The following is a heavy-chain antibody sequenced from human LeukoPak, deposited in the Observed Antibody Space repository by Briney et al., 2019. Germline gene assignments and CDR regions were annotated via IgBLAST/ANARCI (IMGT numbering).Heavy chain of an antibody. CDR3: ARIRDGYNDAYDI. CDR1: GYTFTNCY. D-gene: IGHD5-24*01. Sequence: ASVKVSCKASGYTFTNCYIHWVRQAPGQGLEWMGLINPGGDNTNYAQNFQGRVTMTRDTSASTVYMELSSLRSEDTAIYYCARIRDGYNDAYDIWGQGTVVTVSS. CDR2: INPGGDNT. V-gene: IGHV1-46*01. J-gene: IGHJ3*02.